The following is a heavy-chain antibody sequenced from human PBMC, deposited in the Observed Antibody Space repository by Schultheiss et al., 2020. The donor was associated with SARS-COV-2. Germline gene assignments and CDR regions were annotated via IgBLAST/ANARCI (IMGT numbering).Heavy chain of an antibody. CDR2: ISAYNGNT. Sequence: GESLKISCKASGYTFTSYGISWVRQAPGQGLEWMGWISAYNGNTNYAQKLQGRVTMTTDTSTSTAYMELRSLRSDDTAVYYCARDVGEAEYFQHWGQGTLVTVSS. CDR1: GYTFTSYG. D-gene: IGHD2-15*01. V-gene: IGHV1-18*01. CDR3: ARDVGEAEYFQH. J-gene: IGHJ1*01.